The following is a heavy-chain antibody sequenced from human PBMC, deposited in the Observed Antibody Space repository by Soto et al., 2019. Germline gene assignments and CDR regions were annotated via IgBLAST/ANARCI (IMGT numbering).Heavy chain of an antibody. CDR1: GDSVSSNSAA. J-gene: IGHJ2*01. CDR2: TYYRSKWYN. V-gene: IGHV6-1*01. Sequence: QVQLQQSGPGLVKPSQTLSHTCAISGDSVSSNSAAWNWIRQSPSRGLEWLGRTYYRSKWYNDYAVSVKSRITINPGTSKNQFSLQLNSVTPEDTAVYYCARGSRENRIPGVDWYFDLWGRGTLVTVSS. D-gene: IGHD1-26*01. CDR3: ARGSRENRIPGVDWYFDL.